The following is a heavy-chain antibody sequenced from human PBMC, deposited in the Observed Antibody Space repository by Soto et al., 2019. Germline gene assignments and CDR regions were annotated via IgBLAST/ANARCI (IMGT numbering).Heavy chain of an antibody. J-gene: IGHJ5*02. Sequence: QVQLVESGGGVVQPGRSLRLSCAASGFTFSSYGMHWVRQAPGKGLEWVAVISYDGSNKYYADSVKGRFTISRDNSKNTLYLHMNSLRAEDTAVYYCAKAYGIAVVPGSWGQGTLVTVSS. V-gene: IGHV3-30*18. D-gene: IGHD6-19*01. CDR2: ISYDGSNK. CDR1: GFTFSSYG. CDR3: AKAYGIAVVPGS.